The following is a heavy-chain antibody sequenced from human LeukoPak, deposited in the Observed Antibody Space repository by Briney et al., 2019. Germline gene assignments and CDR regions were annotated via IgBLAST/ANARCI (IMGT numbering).Heavy chain of an antibody. J-gene: IGHJ4*02. CDR2: IRYDGNNK. Sequence: GGSLRLSCAASGFTFSSYGMHWVRQAPGKGLEWVAFIRYDGNNKYYTDSVKGRFTISRDNSKNTLYLQMNSLRAEDTAVYYCARDRDGGDYWGQGTLVTVSS. CDR3: ARDRDGGDY. CDR1: GFTFSSYG. D-gene: IGHD3-16*01. V-gene: IGHV3-30*02.